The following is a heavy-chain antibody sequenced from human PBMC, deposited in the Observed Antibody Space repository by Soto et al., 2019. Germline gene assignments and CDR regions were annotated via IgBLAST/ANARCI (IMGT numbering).Heavy chain of an antibody. D-gene: IGHD2-2*01. CDR1: GFTFVDYA. CDR2: ISWDGCYM. J-gene: IGHJ3*01. Sequence: EVQLVESGGGLVQPGGSLRLSCAASGFTFVDYAMHWVRQAPGQGLEWVSGISWDGCYMGYAESVKGRFTISRDNAKKSLYLQMNSLGAEDTALYYCTKDEGYCSSSSCKDAFDSWGQGAMVTVS. CDR3: TKDEGYCSSSSCKDAFDS. V-gene: IGHV3-9*01.